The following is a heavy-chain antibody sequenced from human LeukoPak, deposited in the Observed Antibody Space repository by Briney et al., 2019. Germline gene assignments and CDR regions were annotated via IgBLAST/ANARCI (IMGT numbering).Heavy chain of an antibody. J-gene: IGHJ3*01. CDR2: IYPGDSNI. CDR1: GYIFTRYL. CDR3: ARHRDSSGFADAFDL. Sequence: GESLKISSKGSGYIFTRYLIGWVRQMPGRGLEGMGIIYPGDSNIRYSPSFQGEVSISAGKSISTAYLKWRSLQASDTAMYYCARHRDSSGFADAFDLWGQGTLVTVSS. D-gene: IGHD3-22*01. V-gene: IGHV5-51*01.